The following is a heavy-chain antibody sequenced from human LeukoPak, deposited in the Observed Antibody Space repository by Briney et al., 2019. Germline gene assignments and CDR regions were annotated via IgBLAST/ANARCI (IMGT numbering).Heavy chain of an antibody. CDR3: ARDSNYDAFDI. J-gene: IGHJ3*02. CDR2: ISSSSGYI. CDR1: GFTFSTYS. Sequence: GGSLRLSCAASGFTFSTYSMNWVRQAPGKGLEWVSSISSSSGYIYYADSVKGRFTISRDNAKNSLYLQMNSLRAEDTAVYYCARDSNYDAFDIWGQGTMVTVSS. D-gene: IGHD1-7*01. V-gene: IGHV3-21*01.